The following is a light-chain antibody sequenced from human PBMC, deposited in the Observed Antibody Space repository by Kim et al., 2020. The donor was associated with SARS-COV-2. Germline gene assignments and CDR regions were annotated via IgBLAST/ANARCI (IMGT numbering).Light chain of an antibody. Sequence: GQRVTISCSGGGSNIGSYYVYCYQQRPGTAPKLLIYRNNQRPSGVPDRFSGSKSGTSASLAISGLRSEDEADYYCAAWDDSLSGPVFGGGTQLTVL. CDR3: AAWDDSLSGPV. V-gene: IGLV1-47*01. CDR1: GSNIGSYY. CDR2: RNN. J-gene: IGLJ2*01.